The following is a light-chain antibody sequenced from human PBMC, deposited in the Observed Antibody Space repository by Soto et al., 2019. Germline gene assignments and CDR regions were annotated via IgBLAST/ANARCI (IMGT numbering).Light chain of an antibody. V-gene: IGLV1-40*01. CDR3: QSYDSSLSGSNV. Sequence: QPVLTQPPSVSGAPGQRVTISCTGSSSNIGAGYDVHWYQQLPGKAPKLLIYGNSNRPSGVPNRFSGSKSGTSASLAITGLQAEDEADYYCQSYDSSLSGSNVFGTGTKVTVL. CDR1: SSNIGAGYD. CDR2: GNS. J-gene: IGLJ1*01.